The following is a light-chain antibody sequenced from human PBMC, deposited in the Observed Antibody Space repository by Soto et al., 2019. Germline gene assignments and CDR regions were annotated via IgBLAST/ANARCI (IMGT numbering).Light chain of an antibody. CDR1: SSNIGAGYD. J-gene: IGLJ2*01. CDR3: QSYDSSLSGVV. CDR2: GNS. V-gene: IGLV1-40*01. Sequence: QLVLTQPPSVSGAPGQWVTISCTGSSSNIGAGYDVHWYKQLPGTAPKLLIYGNSNRPSGVPDRFSGSKSGTSASLAITGVCAEDEAYYYCQSYDSSLSGVVFGGGTKLTVL.